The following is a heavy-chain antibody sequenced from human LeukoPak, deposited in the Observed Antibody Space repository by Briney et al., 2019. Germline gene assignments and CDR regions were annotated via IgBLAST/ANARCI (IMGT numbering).Heavy chain of an antibody. CDR1: GFTFSSYS. CDR2: ISSSSSYI. D-gene: IGHD3-3*01. V-gene: IGHV3-21*04. CDR3: AREGIESRSYDFWSGYSDNWFDP. Sequence: KPGGSLRLSCAASGFTFSSYSMNWVRQAPGKGLEWVSSISSSSSYIYYADSVKGRFTISRDNAKNSLYLQMNSLRAEDTAVYYCAREGIESRSYDFWSGYSDNWFDPWGQGTLVTVSS. J-gene: IGHJ5*02.